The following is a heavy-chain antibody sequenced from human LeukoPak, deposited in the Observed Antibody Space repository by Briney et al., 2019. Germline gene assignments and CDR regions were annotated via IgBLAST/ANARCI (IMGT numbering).Heavy chain of an antibody. CDR3: TRENMPFCPCSF. D-gene: IGHD2-2*01. V-gene: IGHV4-4*02. CDR1: GGSIDSTNY. J-gene: IGHJ4*02. CDR2: IAHDGTR. Sequence: SETLSLTCGVSGGSIDSTNYWCCVRQAPGKGLEWIGEIAHDGTRNYNPSLRSRVAISVDRANNSVSLSLTAVTAADTALYYCTRENMPFCPCSFWGQGVMVTVS.